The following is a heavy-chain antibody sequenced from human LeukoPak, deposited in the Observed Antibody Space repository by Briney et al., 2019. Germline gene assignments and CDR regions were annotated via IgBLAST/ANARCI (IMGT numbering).Heavy chain of an antibody. J-gene: IGHJ4*02. CDR1: GFTFSSYG. V-gene: IGHV3-30*18. D-gene: IGHD5-12*01. CDR3: AKVHGYDFLDY. Sequence: QPGRSLRLSCAASGFTFSSYGMHWVRQAPGKGLEWVAVISYDGSNKYYADSVKGRFTISRDNSKNTLYLQMNSLRAEDTAVYYCAKVHGYDFLDYWGQGTLVTVSS. CDR2: ISYDGSNK.